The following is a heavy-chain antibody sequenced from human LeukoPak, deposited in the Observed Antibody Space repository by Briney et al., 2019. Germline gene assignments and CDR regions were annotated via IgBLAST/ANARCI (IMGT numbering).Heavy chain of an antibody. CDR3: ARDWAYDFWSDIGADY. Sequence: KPGGSLRLSCAASGFTFSDYYMSWIRQAPGKGLEWVSYISSSGSTIYYADSVKGRFTISRDNAKNSLYLQMNSLRAEDTAVYYCARDWAYDFWSDIGADYWGQGTLVTVSS. V-gene: IGHV3-11*04. CDR2: ISSSGSTI. J-gene: IGHJ4*02. D-gene: IGHD3-3*01. CDR1: GFTFSDYY.